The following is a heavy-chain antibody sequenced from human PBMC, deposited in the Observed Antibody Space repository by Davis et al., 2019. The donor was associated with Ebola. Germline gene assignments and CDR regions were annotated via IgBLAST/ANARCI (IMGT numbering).Heavy chain of an antibody. CDR3: AKGLTPDYYYYGMDV. D-gene: IGHD4-23*01. V-gene: IGHV1-18*01. Sequence: ASVKVSCKASGYTFTSYGISWVRQAPGQGLEWMGWISAYNGNTNYAQKLQGRVTMTTDTSTSTAYMELRSLRSDDTAVYYCAKGLTPDYYYYGMDVWGQGTTVTVSS. CDR1: GYTFTSYG. CDR2: ISAYNGNT. J-gene: IGHJ6*02.